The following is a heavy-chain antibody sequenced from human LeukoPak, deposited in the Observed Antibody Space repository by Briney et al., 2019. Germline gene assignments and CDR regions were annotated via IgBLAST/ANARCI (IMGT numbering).Heavy chain of an antibody. CDR2: ISGSGGST. J-gene: IGHJ4*02. V-gene: IGHV3-23*01. CDR3: AKTMVRGVIQPPDY. D-gene: IGHD3-10*01. Sequence: GGSLRLSCAASGFTFSSYAMSWVRQAPGKGLEWVSAISGSGGSTYYAESVKGRFTISRDNSKNTLYLQMNSLRAEDTAVYYCAKTMVRGVIQPPDYWGRGTLVTVSS. CDR1: GFTFSSYA.